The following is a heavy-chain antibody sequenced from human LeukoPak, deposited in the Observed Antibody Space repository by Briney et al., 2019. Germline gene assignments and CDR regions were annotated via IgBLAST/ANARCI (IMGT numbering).Heavy chain of an antibody. CDR2: IYHSGST. CDR3: ARDSGNMIVVENDAFDI. Sequence: PSETLSLTCTVSGGSISSYYWTWIRQPAGKGLEWIGSIYHSGSTYYNPYLKSRVTISVDTSKNQFSLKLSSVTAADTAVYYCARDSGNMIVVENDAFDIWGQGTMVTVSS. D-gene: IGHD3-22*01. V-gene: IGHV4-4*07. CDR1: GGSISSYY. J-gene: IGHJ3*02.